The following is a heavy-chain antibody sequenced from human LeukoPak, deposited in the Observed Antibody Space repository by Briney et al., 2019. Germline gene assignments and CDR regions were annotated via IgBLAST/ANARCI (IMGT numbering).Heavy chain of an antibody. CDR3: ARGFPGNSEVVDI. D-gene: IGHD4-23*01. CDR1: GGTFSSYA. V-gene: IGHV1-69*05. CDR2: IIPIFGTA. Sequence: ASVKVSCKASGGTFSSYAINWVRQAPGQGLEWMGGIIPIFGTANYAQKFQGRVTITTDESTSTAYMELSSLRSEDTAVYYCARGFPGNSEVVDIWGQGTMVTVSS. J-gene: IGHJ3*02.